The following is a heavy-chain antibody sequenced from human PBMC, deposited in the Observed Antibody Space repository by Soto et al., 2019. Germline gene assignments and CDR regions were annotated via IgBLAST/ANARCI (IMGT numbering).Heavy chain of an antibody. CDR3: VSESGEASFDI. V-gene: IGHV3-21*01. CDR2: ISSSSSYI. CDR1: GFTFSSYS. D-gene: IGHD2-21*01. Sequence: GGSLRLSCAASGFTFSSYSMNWVRQAPGKGLEWVSSISSSSSYIYYADSVKGRFTISRDNAKNSLYLQMNSLRAEDTAVYYCVSESGEASFDIWGQGTIVTVSS. J-gene: IGHJ3*02.